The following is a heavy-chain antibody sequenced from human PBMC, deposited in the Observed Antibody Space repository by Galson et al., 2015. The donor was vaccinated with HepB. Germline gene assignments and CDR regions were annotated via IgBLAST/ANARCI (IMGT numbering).Heavy chain of an antibody. D-gene: IGHD6-13*01. CDR2: INGDNGNT. CDR1: GYTFTTYA. Sequence: SVKVSCKASGYTFTTYAMHWVCQAPGQRLEWMGWINGDNGNTKSSQKFQGRVTITRDTSANTAYMELSSLTSEDTAVYYCAREVFWGSSNWQSFDYWGQGTLVTVSS. V-gene: IGHV1-3*01. CDR3: AREVFWGSSNWQSFDY. J-gene: IGHJ4*02.